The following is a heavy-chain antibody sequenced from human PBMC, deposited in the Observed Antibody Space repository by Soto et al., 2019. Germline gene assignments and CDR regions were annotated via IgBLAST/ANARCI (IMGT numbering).Heavy chain of an antibody. V-gene: IGHV4-34*01. CDR2: INHSGST. CDR1: VGSFSGYY. CDR3: ARRVVVTSARDTAYYYYGLDV. Sequence: SETLSRTCAVYVGSFSGYYLSWIRQPPQNGLQCIGEINHSGSTNYNPSLKSRVTISVDTSTSTAFMELSSLRSEDTAVYYCARRVVVTSARDTAYYYYGLDVCRQGTTVSVYS. D-gene: IGHD2-21*02. J-gene: IGHJ6*02.